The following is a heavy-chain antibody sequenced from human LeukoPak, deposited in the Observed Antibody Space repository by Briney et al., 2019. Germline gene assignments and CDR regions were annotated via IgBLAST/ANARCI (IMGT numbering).Heavy chain of an antibody. CDR1: GLTFSIYY. Sequence: GGSLRLSCAASGLTFSIYYMHWVRQAPGKGPVRVSRISSDGRSTRYGESVNGRCTRSRNNAKNTLYLQTNSLTAEHTAVYYCVTLGHCTTSRRQPWGQGTLVTVSS. J-gene: IGHJ4*02. D-gene: IGHD2/OR15-2a*01. V-gene: IGHV3-74*01. CDR2: ISSDGRST. CDR3: VTLGHCTTSRRQP.